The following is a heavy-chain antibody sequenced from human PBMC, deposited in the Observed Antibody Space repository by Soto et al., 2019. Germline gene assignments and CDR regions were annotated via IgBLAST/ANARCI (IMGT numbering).Heavy chain of an antibody. D-gene: IGHD3-10*01. CDR2: ISYDGSNK. Sequence: QVQLVESGGGVVQPGRSLRLSCAASGFTFSSYGMHWVRQAPGKGLEWVAVISYDGSNKYYADSVKGRFTISRDNSKNTLYLQMNSLRAEDTAVYYGAKDVDGLSAFDIWGQGTMVTVSS. V-gene: IGHV3-30*18. CDR3: AKDVDGLSAFDI. J-gene: IGHJ3*02. CDR1: GFTFSSYG.